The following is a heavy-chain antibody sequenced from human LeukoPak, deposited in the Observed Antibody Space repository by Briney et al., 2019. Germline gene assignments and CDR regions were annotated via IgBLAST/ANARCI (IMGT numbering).Heavy chain of an antibody. J-gene: IGHJ4*02. V-gene: IGHV4-61*02. CDR2: IYTSGST. CDR1: GGSISSGSYY. CDR3: ARSGGQYGGYDLDY. Sequence: KSSETLSPTCTVSGGSISSGSYYWSWIRQPAGKGLEWIGRIYTSGSTNYNPSLKSRVTISVDTSKNQFSLKLSSVTAADTAVYYCARSGGQYGGYDLDYWGQGTLVTVSS. D-gene: IGHD5-12*01.